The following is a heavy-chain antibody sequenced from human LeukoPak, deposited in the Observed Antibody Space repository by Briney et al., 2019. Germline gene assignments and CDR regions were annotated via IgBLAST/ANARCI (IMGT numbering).Heavy chain of an antibody. J-gene: IGHJ4*02. CDR2: IYTSGST. CDR1: GGSISSYY. CDR3: ARLGYSGSLYYFDH. V-gene: IGHV4-4*09. D-gene: IGHD1-26*01. Sequence: SETLSLTCTVSGGSISSYYWSWIRQPPGKGLEWIGYIYTSGSTNYNPSLKSRVTISVDTSKNQFSLKLSSVTAADTAVYYCARLGYSGSLYYFDHWGQGTLVTVSS.